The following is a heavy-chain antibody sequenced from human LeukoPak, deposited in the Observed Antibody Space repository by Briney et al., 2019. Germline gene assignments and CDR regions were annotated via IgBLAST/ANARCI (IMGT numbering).Heavy chain of an antibody. Sequence: SVTVSCTASGGTFSSYAISWVRQAPGQGLEWMGGIIPIFGTANYAQKFQGRVTITADESTSTAYMELSSLRSEDTAVYYCARDLEQLVLGYWGQGTLVTVSS. V-gene: IGHV1-69*13. J-gene: IGHJ4*02. CDR3: ARDLEQLVLGY. D-gene: IGHD6-6*01. CDR1: GGTFSSYA. CDR2: IIPIFGTA.